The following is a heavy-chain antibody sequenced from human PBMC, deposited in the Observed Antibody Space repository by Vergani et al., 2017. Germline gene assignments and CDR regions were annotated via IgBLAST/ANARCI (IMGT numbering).Heavy chain of an antibody. CDR3: AKLLIPVASTRGYNYGSGY. CDR1: GFPFSTFG. CDR2: IRSDGSDQ. Sequence: QVQIVESGGGVVQPGGSLRLSCAASGFPFSTFGMLWVRQAPGKGLEWVTFIRSDGSDQYYAESVRCRFTFSRDNSKKTLYLQGNGVRSDDTGVYYCAKLLIPVASTRGYNYGSGYWGLGTVVTVSS. J-gene: IGHJ4*02. V-gene: IGHV3-30*02. D-gene: IGHD5-18*01.